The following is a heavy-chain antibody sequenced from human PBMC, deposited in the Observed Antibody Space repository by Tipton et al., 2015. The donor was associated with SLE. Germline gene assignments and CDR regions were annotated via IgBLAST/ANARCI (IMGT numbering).Heavy chain of an antibody. J-gene: IGHJ3*01. V-gene: IGHV3-9*01. CDR1: GFTFDDYA. D-gene: IGHD1-26*01. CDR2: ISWDSGSI. CDR3: AKSLYSGSFSGSFDD. Sequence: RSLRLSCLTSGFTFDDYAMHWVRQGPGRGLEWVAVISWDSGSIVYADSVKGRFSFSRDNSKNSLYLQMNSLRPEDTALYFCAKSLYSGSFSGSFDDWGQGTMVTVSS.